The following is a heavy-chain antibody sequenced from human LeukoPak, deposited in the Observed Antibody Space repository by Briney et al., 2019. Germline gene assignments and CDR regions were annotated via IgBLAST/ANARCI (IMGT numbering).Heavy chain of an antibody. CDR1: GFTFRSYA. J-gene: IGHJ3*01. Sequence: GGSLRLSCAASGFTFRSYAMSWVRQAPGQGLELVSSVTGDGETTFYADSVKGRFSVSRDNSRNTLFLTMNSLRVEDTALYYCAKDYLGQLVMFDVWGQGTMVTVSS. CDR2: VTGDGETT. V-gene: IGHV3-23*01. CDR3: AKDYLGQLVMFDV. D-gene: IGHD6-13*01.